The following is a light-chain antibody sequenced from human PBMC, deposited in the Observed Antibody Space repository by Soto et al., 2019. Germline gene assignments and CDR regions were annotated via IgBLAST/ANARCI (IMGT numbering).Light chain of an antibody. CDR1: SSDVGGYSY. V-gene: IGLV2-8*01. CDR3: SSYAGSNAVV. CDR2: EVS. J-gene: IGLJ2*01. Sequence: QSVLTQPPSASGSPGQSVTISCTGTSSDVGGYSYVSWYQQHPGKAPKLMIYEVSKRPSGVPDRFSGSKSGNTASLTVSGLQAEDEADYYCSSYAGSNAVVFGGGTKVTV.